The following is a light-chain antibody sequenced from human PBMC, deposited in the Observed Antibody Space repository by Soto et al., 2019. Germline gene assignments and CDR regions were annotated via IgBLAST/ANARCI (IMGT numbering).Light chain of an antibody. V-gene: IGKV3-11*01. J-gene: IGKJ1*01. CDR3: HQYNNWPWT. Sequence: EIVLTQSPATLSLSPGERATLSCRASQSVKSLLGWYQQRPGQAPRLVIYDASYRATGIPARFSGSGWGTDFTLTISSLEPEDFALYHCHQYNNWPWTFGQGTKVEIK. CDR2: DAS. CDR1: QSVKSL.